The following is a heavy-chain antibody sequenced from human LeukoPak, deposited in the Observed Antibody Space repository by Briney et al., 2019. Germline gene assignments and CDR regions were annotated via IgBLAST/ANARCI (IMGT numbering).Heavy chain of an antibody. Sequence: GASVKVSCKASGGTFSSYAISWVRQAPGQGLEWMGGIIPIFGTANYAQKFQGRVTITADESTSTAYMELSSLRSEDTAVYYCARVIGGSYHRSLRKYYYYYMDVWGKATTVSISS. D-gene: IGHD1-26*01. V-gene: IGHV1-69*13. J-gene: IGHJ6*03. CDR1: GGTFSSYA. CDR3: ARVIGGSYHRSLRKYYYYYMDV. CDR2: IIPIFGTA.